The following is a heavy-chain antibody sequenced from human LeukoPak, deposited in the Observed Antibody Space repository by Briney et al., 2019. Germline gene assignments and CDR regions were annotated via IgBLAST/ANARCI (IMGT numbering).Heavy chain of an antibody. Sequence: GGSLRLSCAASGFTFSDYYMSWIRQAPGKGLEWVSYISSSSSYTNYADSVKGRFTISRDNAKNSLYLQMNSLRDEDTAVYYCARLEYYYVSGNYYKLFDYWGQGTLVTVCS. V-gene: IGHV3-11*06. CDR2: ISSSSSYT. J-gene: IGHJ4*02. CDR1: GFTFSDYY. CDR3: ARLEYYYVSGNYYKLFDY. D-gene: IGHD3-10*01.